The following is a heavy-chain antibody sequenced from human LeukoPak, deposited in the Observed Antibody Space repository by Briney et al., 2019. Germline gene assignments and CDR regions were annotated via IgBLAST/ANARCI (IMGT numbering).Heavy chain of an antibody. Sequence: ASVKVSCKASGYTFTGYYMHWVRQAPGQGLEWMGWINPNSGGTNYAQKFQGRVTMTRDTSISTAYMELSRLRSDDTAVYYCAREAAAGTANWFDPWGQGTLVTVSS. J-gene: IGHJ5*02. CDR3: AREAAAGTANWFDP. V-gene: IGHV1-2*02. CDR2: INPNSGGT. CDR1: GYTFTGYY. D-gene: IGHD6-13*01.